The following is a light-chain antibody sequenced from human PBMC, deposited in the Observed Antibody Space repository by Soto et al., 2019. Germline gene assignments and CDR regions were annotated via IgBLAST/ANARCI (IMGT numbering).Light chain of an antibody. V-gene: IGKV3-20*01. J-gene: IGKJ2*01. CDR1: QSVSSSY. CDR3: QQYSISYT. Sequence: VLTPSPRTLSFSPGDRATRSCRASQSVSSSYLAWYQQKPGQAPRLLIYGASSRATGIPDRFSGSGSGTDFTLTISRLEPEEFAVYYCQQYSISYTAGQATKVDIK. CDR2: GAS.